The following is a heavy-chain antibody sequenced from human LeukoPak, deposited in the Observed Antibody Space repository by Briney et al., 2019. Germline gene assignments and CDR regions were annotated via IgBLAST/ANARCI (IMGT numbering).Heavy chain of an antibody. J-gene: IGHJ4*02. CDR3: AKDCSGGSCYYFDS. CDR2: ISYDGSNK. V-gene: IGHV3-30*18. Sequence: PGGSLRLSCAASGLTFSSYGMHWVRKAPGKGLEWVGVISYDGSNKYSADSVKGRFTISRDNSKNTLYLQMNSLRAENTAVYYCAKDCSGGSCYYFDSWGRGTLVTVSS. CDR1: GLTFSSYG. D-gene: IGHD2-15*01.